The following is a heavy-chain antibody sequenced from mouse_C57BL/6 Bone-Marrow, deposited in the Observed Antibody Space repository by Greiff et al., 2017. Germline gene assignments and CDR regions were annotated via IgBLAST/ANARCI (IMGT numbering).Heavy chain of an antibody. D-gene: IGHD2-1*01. Sequence: QVQLKESGAELVKPGASVKISCKASGYAFSSYWMNWVKQRPGKGLEWIGQIYPGDGDTNYNGTFKGKATLTADKSSSTAYMQLSSLTSEDSAVYFCARWGAGNPYAMDYWGQGTSVTVSS. CDR2: IYPGDGDT. V-gene: IGHV1-80*01. CDR3: ARWGAGNPYAMDY. J-gene: IGHJ4*01. CDR1: GYAFSSYW.